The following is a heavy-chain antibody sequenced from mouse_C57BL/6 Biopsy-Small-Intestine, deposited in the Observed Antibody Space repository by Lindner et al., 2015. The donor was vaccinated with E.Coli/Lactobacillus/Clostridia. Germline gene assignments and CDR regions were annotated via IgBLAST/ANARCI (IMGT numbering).Heavy chain of an antibody. CDR3: AREVYGNYEFTY. CDR1: GFNIKDDY. Sequence: VQLQESGAELVRPGASVKLSCTASGFNIKDDYMHWVKQRPGQGLEWIGEIDTSDSYTYYNQKFKDKATLTVDKSSSTAYMELRSLTSEDSAVYYCAREVYGNYEFTYWGQGTLVTVSA. V-gene: IGHV1-69*02. J-gene: IGHJ3*01. D-gene: IGHD2-1*01. CDR2: IDTSDSYT.